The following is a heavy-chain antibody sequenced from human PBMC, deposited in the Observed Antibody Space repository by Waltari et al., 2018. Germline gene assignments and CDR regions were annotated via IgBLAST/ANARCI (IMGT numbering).Heavy chain of an antibody. V-gene: IGHV4-34*02. CDR3: ARGRRISMIRATSGFDF. CDR1: GGSFSGYF. Sequence: QVQLQQWGAGLLKPSETLSLTCAVDGGSFSGYFWSWIRQPPGKGLEWIGEINHSENSIYNPSLMSRVTTAVATSTNHFSLNLGALAAADTAVYSCARGRRISMIRATSGFDFWGQGTLVTVSS. J-gene: IGHJ4*02. D-gene: IGHD3-10*01. CDR2: INHSENS.